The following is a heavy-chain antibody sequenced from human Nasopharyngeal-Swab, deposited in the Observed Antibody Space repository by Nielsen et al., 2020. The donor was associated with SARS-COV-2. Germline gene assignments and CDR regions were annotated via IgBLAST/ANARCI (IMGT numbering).Heavy chain of an antibody. CDR1: GFTFSSYA. CDR2: ISGSGGST. J-gene: IGHJ6*02. Sequence: ESLKISCAASGFTFSSYAMSWVRQAPGKGLEWVSAISGSGGSTYYADSVKGRFTISRDNSKNTLYLQMNSLRAEDTAVYYCANEPADYYYGMDVWGQGTTVTVSS. V-gene: IGHV3-23*01. D-gene: IGHD6-13*01. CDR3: ANEPADYYYGMDV.